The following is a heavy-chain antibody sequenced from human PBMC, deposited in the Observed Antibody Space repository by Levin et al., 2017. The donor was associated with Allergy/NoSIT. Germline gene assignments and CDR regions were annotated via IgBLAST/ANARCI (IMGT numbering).Heavy chain of an antibody. CDR2: IRPNNGGT. V-gene: IGHV1-2*02. CDR3: VRQYSSGWLQLDAFHI. J-gene: IGHJ3*02. Sequence: ASVKVSCKASGYSFTGYYIHWVRQAPGQGLEWMGWIRPNNGGTKYAQKFQGRVTMTRDTSISTAYMELSGLTSDDTAMYYCVRQYSSGWLQLDAFHIWGQGTMVTVSS. D-gene: IGHD6-19*01. CDR1: GYSFTGYY.